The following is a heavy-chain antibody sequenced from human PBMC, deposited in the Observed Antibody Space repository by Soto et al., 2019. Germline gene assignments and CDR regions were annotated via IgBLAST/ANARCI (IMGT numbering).Heavy chain of an antibody. CDR1: GGTFSSFA. V-gene: IGHV1-69*06. J-gene: IGHJ5*02. CDR2: IIPIFGTA. D-gene: IGHD3-16*01. Sequence: QVQLVQSGAEVKKPGSSVKVSCKASGGTFSSFAISWVRQAPGQGLEWMGGIIPIFGTANYAQKFQGRVTMTSDTSTSTVYMELRGLTSEDTAVYYCARSSGGVFGIIIEGTNWFAPWGQGTLVTVSS. CDR3: ARSSGGVFGIIIEGTNWFAP.